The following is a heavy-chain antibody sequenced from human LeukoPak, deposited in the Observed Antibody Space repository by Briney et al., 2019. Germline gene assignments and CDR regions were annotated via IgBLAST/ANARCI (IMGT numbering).Heavy chain of an antibody. Sequence: GGSLRLSCAASGFNFRSNDRSGVGQVPGKGRGWVSVIYSGGDTHYTDPVKRGVTVSRDNNKNTLFIQMNSLKAEDTAIYYCARQGKGSYSSAWYAFHYWGQGTPVTVSS. D-gene: IGHD6-19*01. V-gene: IGHV3-53*01. CDR1: GFNFRSND. CDR3: ARQGKGSYSSAWYAFHY. J-gene: IGHJ4*02. CDR2: IYSGGDT.